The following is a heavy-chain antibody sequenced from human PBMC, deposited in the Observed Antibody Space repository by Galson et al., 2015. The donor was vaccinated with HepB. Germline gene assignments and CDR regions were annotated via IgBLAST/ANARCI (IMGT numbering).Heavy chain of an antibody. CDR3: ARDPAGRYYGSGSYNPDNWFDP. V-gene: IGHV1-69*13. D-gene: IGHD3-10*01. Sequence: SVKVSCKASGGTFSSYAISWVRQAPGQGLEWMGGIIPIFGTANYAQKFQGRVTITADESTSTAYMELSSLRSEDTAVYYCARDPAGRYYGSGSYNPDNWFDPWGQGTLVTVSS. J-gene: IGHJ5*02. CDR1: GGTFSSYA. CDR2: IIPIFGTA.